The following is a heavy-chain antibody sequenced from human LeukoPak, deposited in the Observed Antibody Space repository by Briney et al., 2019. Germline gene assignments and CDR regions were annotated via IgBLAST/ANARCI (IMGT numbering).Heavy chain of an antibody. CDR1: GVTFSGYS. D-gene: IGHD2-2*01. V-gene: IGHV3-21*04. J-gene: IGHJ5*02. CDR2: ITATSLHI. Sequence: GGSLRLSCAACGVTFSGYSMNWVRQAPGKGLEWVSAITATSLHIYYADSVKGRFTISRDNSKNTLYLQMNSLRAEDTAVYYCARELGYCSSTSCYNWFDPWGQGTLVTVSS. CDR3: ARELGYCSSTSCYNWFDP.